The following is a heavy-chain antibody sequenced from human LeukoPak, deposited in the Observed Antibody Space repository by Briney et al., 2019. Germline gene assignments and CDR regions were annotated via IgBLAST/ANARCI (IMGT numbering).Heavy chain of an antibody. Sequence: PGGSLRLSCAASGFTFSTYSMNWVRQAPGKGLKWVSSISSSSTYIYYADSVKGRFTISRDNSKNTLYLQMNSLRAEDTAVYYCAKSEGSGSYFDYWGQGTLVTVSS. D-gene: IGHD3-10*01. J-gene: IGHJ4*02. CDR1: GFTFSTYS. V-gene: IGHV3-21*01. CDR2: ISSSSTYI. CDR3: AKSEGSGSYFDY.